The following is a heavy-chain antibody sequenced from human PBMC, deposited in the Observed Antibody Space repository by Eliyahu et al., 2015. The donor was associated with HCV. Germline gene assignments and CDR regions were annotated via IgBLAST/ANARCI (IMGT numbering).Heavy chain of an antibody. CDR2: INHSGST. J-gene: IGHJ4*02. D-gene: IGHD5-18*01. CDR1: GGSFSGYY. CDR3: ARRRGYSYGFVSSFTFDY. Sequence: QVQLQQWGAGLLKPSETLSLTCAVYGGSFSGYYWSWIRQPPGKGLEWIGEINHSGSTNYNPSLKSRVTISVDTSKNQFSLKLSSVTAADTAVYYCARRRGYSYGFVSSFTFDYWGQGTLVTVSS. V-gene: IGHV4-34*01.